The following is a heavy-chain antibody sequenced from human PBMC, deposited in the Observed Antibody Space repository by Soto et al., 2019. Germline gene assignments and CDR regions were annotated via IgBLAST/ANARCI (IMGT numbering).Heavy chain of an antibody. Sequence: QVQLVQSGAEVKKPGSSVKVSCKASGGTFSSYAISWVRQAPGQGLEWMGGIIPIFGTANYAQKFQGRVTITADESTSTAYMELSSLRSEDTAVYYCARQPRPGIAVAGTSYYFDYWGQGTLVTVSS. D-gene: IGHD6-19*01. V-gene: IGHV1-69*12. J-gene: IGHJ4*02. CDR1: GGTFSSYA. CDR3: ARQPRPGIAVAGTSYYFDY. CDR2: IIPIFGTA.